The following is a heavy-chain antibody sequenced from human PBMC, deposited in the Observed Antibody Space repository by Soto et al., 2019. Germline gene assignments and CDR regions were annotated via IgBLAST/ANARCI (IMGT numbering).Heavy chain of an antibody. V-gene: IGHV1-69*12. CDR2: IIPIFGTA. D-gene: IGHD3-22*01. J-gene: IGHJ4*02. CDR3: ARVPVAYSSGIYYFDY. CDR1: GGTFSSYA. Sequence: QVQLVQSGAEVKKPGSSVKVSCKASGGTFSSYAISWVRQAPGQGLEWMGGIIPIFGTANYAQKFQGRVTITGDEATSTAYMELSSLRSEDTAVYYCARVPVAYSSGIYYFDYWGQGTLVTVSS.